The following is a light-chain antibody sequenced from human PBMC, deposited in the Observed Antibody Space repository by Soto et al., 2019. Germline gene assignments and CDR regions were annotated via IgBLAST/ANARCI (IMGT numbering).Light chain of an antibody. Sequence: QSVLTQSPSASASLGASVKLTCTLSRGHSSYAIAWHQQQPEKGPRYLMKLNNDGSHNKGDAIPDRFSGSSSGAERYLTIASLQYEDEADYYCQNWGTGLLVFGGGTQLTVL. V-gene: IGLV4-69*01. CDR1: RGHSSYA. CDR3: QNWGTGLLV. J-gene: IGLJ3*02. CDR2: LNNDGSH.